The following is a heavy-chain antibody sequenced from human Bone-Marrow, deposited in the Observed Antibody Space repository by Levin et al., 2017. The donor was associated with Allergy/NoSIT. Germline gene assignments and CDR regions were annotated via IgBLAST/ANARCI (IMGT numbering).Heavy chain of an antibody. CDR2: ISYDGSEK. V-gene: IGHV3-30*03. CDR3: ARVWESYFFDY. Sequence: GESLKISCAASGFTFGSYGFHWVRQAPGKGLEWVSFISYDGSEKSFADSVKGRFTISRDKSKNTLFLQMNSLRPADTALYYCARVWESYFFDYWGQGTLVTVSA. J-gene: IGHJ4*02. CDR1: GFTFGSYG. D-gene: IGHD2/OR15-2a*01.